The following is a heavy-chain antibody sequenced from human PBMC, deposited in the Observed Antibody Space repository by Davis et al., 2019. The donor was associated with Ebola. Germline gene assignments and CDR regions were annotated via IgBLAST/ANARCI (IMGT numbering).Heavy chain of an antibody. J-gene: IGHJ4*02. CDR3: ARGRPIVVEPTATGLSDLDY. CDR1: GGSFSGYF. V-gene: IGHV4-34*01. Sequence: SETLSLTCAVYGGSFSGYFWSWIRQTPGKGLEWIGEINHSGRTNYNPSLKSRVTISVDTSKSHLSLRLHSVTAADTAVYYCARGRPIVVEPTATGLSDLDYWGQGTLVTVSS. CDR2: INHSGRT. D-gene: IGHD2-2*01.